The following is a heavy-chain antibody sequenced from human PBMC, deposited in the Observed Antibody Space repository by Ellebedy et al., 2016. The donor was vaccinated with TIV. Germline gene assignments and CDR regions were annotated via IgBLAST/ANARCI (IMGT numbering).Heavy chain of an antibody. J-gene: IGHJ4*02. CDR2: IYPGDSDT. D-gene: IGHD1-1*01. Sequence: GESLKISXKVSGNSFTNFWIGWVRQMPGKGLEWMGIIYPGDSDTRYSPSFQDQVTISVDKSISTAFLQWSSLKASDTAMYYCARPTTLYGVDHWGQGTLVTVSS. V-gene: IGHV5-51*01. CDR1: GNSFTNFW. CDR3: ARPTTLYGVDH.